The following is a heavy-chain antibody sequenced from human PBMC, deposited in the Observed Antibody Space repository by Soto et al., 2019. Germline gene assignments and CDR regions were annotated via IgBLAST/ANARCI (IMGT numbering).Heavy chain of an antibody. CDR1: GGTFSTYT. CDR3: ARGLECRGYCLDKPTWFAP. CDR2: IIPIFGTP. V-gene: IGHV1-69*06. J-gene: IGHJ5*02. Sequence: ASVKVSCKASGGTFSTYTFSWVRQAPGQGLEWVGRIIPIFGTPYYSQKFQGRVTITADKSTSTVYMELSSLRSDVTAVYFCARGLECRGYCLDKPTWFAPWGQGTLVTVSS. D-gene: IGHD2-15*01.